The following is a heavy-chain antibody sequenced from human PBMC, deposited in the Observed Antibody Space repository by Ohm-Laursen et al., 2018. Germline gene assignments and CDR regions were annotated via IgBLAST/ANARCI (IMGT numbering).Heavy chain of an antibody. D-gene: IGHD2-21*02. Sequence: ASVKVSCNASGYTFTSYGISWVRQAPGQGLEWMGWISAYNGNTDYAQKLQGRVTMTTDTSTSTAYMELRSLRSEDTAVYYCARGVVTAILDYWGQGTLVTVSS. CDR1: GYTFTSYG. V-gene: IGHV1-18*01. CDR3: ARGVVTAILDY. J-gene: IGHJ4*02. CDR2: ISAYNGNT.